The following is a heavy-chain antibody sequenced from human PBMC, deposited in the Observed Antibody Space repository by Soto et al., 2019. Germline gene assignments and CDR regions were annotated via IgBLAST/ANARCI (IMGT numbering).Heavy chain of an antibody. D-gene: IGHD3-3*01. Sequence: QLQLQESGPGLVKPSETLSLTCTVSGGSISSSSYYWGWIRQPPGKGLEWIGSIYYSGSTYYNPSLKSRVTISVDTSKNQFSLKLSSVTATDTAVYYCARHLGGGYFDLWGRGTLVTVSS. V-gene: IGHV4-39*01. CDR2: IYYSGST. CDR3: ARHLGGGYFDL. J-gene: IGHJ2*01. CDR1: GGSISSSSYY.